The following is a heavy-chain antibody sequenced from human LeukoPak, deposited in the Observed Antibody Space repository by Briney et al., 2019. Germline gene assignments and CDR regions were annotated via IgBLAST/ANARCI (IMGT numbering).Heavy chain of an antibody. CDR1: GFTFSSYA. CDR3: ARGFIAAAGTGTFY. J-gene: IGHJ4*02. CDR2: ISSNGGST. Sequence: GGSLRLSCAASGFTFSSYAMHWVRQAPGKGLEYVSAISSNGGSTCYANSVKGRFTISRDNSKNTLYLQMGSLRAEDMAVYYCARGFIAAAGTGTFYWGQGTLVTVSS. V-gene: IGHV3-64*01. D-gene: IGHD6-13*01.